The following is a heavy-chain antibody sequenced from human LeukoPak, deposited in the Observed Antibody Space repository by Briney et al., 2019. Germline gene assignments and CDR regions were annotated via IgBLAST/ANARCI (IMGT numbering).Heavy chain of an antibody. J-gene: IGHJ4*02. D-gene: IGHD1-26*01. CDR2: IGSSGATS. CDR3: ANRGKYYFDY. CDR1: GFTFSSYA. Sequence: GGSLRLSCAASGFTFSSYAMGWVRQAPGKGLEWVSTIGSSGATSYHADSVKGRFTISRDNSKNTLSLQMNSLRAEDTAVYYCANRGKYYFDYWGQGSLVTVSS. V-gene: IGHV3-23*01.